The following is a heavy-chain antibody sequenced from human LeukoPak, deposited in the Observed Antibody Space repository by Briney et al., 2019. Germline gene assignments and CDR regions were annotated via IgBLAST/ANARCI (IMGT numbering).Heavy chain of an antibody. CDR3: ASGSYGPYYFDY. V-gene: IGHV4-4*02. J-gene: IGHJ4*02. D-gene: IGHD2-15*01. Sequence: SETLSLTCAVSGGSISISNWWSWVRPPPGKGLEWIGEIYHSGSTNYNPSLKSRVTISVDKSKNQFSLKLSSVTAADTAVYYCASGSYGPYYFDYWGQGTLVTVSS. CDR1: GGSISISNW. CDR2: IYHSGST.